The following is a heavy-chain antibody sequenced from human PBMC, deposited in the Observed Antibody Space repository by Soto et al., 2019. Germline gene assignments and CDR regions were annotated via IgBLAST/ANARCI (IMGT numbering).Heavy chain of an antibody. Sequence: ASVKVSCKASGGTFSSYAISWVRQAPGQGLEWMGGIIPIFGTANYAQKFQGRVTITADKSTSTAYMELSSLRSEDTAVYYCASYYGSGQTRGVFDYWGQGTLVTV. V-gene: IGHV1-69*06. CDR2: IIPIFGTA. D-gene: IGHD3-10*01. CDR3: ASYYGSGQTRGVFDY. CDR1: GGTFSSYA. J-gene: IGHJ4*02.